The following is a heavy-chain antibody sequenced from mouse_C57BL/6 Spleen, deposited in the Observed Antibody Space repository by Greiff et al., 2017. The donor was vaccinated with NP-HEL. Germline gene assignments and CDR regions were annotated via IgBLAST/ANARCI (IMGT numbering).Heavy chain of an antibody. CDR3: ARRGGRDYYGSSLYYFDY. CDR1: GYTFTTYP. V-gene: IGHV1-47*01. Sequence: VQLVESGAELVKPGASVKMSCKASGYTFTTYPIEWMKQNHGKSLEWIGNFHPYNDDTKYNEKFKGKATLTVEKSSSTVYLELSRLTSDDSAVYYCARRGGRDYYGSSLYYFDYWGQGTTLTVSS. D-gene: IGHD1-1*01. CDR2: FHPYNDDT. J-gene: IGHJ2*01.